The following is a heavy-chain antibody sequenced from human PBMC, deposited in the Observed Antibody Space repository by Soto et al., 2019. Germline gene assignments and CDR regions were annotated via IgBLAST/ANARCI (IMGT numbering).Heavy chain of an antibody. J-gene: IGHJ6*02. CDR3: ARRGYCSGGSCYSRYYYYYYGMDV. Sequence: CKGSGYTFSSYRIRRGRQMPRKGLGGMGGIDPSDSYTNYSPSFQGHVTISADKSISTAYLQWSSLKASDTAMYYCARRGYCSGGSCYSRYYYYYYGMDVWGQGTTVTVSS. V-gene: IGHV5-10-1*01. CDR1: GYTFSSYR. CDR2: IDPSDSYT. D-gene: IGHD2-15*01.